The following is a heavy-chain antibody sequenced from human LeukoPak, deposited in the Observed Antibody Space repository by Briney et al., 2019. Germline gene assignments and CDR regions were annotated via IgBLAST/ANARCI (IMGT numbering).Heavy chain of an antibody. CDR1: GYTFTSYG. Sequence: ASVTVSCKASGYTFTSYGISWVRQAPGQGLEWMGWMNPNSGNTGYAQKFQGRVTITRDTSISTAYMELSSLRSEDTAVYYCARAKGLRMECYFDYWGQGTPVTVSS. V-gene: IGHV1-8*03. CDR2: MNPNSGNT. CDR3: ARAKGLRMECYFDY. D-gene: IGHD4-17*01. J-gene: IGHJ4*02.